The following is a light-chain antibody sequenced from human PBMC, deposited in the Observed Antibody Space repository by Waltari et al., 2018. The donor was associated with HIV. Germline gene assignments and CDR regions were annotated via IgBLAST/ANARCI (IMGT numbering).Light chain of an antibody. CDR3: CSYAGTITPYV. CDR1: KSDVGSYKL. Sequence: SALTQPASVSGSPGQSITISCTGTKSDVGSYKLVAWYQQHPGKAPKLMIYEDSKRPSGISNRFSGSKSGNTASLTISGLQAEDEAEYFCCSYAGTITPYVFGIGTKVTVL. V-gene: IGLV2-23*01. J-gene: IGLJ1*01. CDR2: EDS.